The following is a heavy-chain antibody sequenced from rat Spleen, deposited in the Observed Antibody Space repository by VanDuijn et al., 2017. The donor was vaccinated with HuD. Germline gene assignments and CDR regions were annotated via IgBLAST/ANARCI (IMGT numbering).Heavy chain of an antibody. CDR2: IWSGGST. V-gene: IGHV2-30*01. J-gene: IGHJ2*01. D-gene: IGHD1-11*01. CDR1: GFSLTSYN. Sequence: QVQLKESGPDLVQPSQTLSLTCTVSGFSLTSYNVHWVRQPPGKGLEWMGAIWSGGSTDYNSALKSRLSISRDTSKNQVFLKMNSLQTDDTGTYYCTRENGGLPVAYWGQGVMVTVSS. CDR3: TRENGGLPVAY.